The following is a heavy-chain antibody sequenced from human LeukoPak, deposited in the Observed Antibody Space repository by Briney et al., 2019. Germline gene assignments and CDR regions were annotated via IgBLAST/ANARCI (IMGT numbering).Heavy chain of an antibody. J-gene: IGHJ5*02. Sequence: SETLSLTCAVYGGSFSGYYWSWIRQPPGKGLEWIGEINHSGSTNYNPSLQSRVTISVDTSKNQFSLKLSSVTAADTAVYYCARVTKMTTVTTSYGFDPWGQGTLVTVSS. V-gene: IGHV4-34*01. CDR1: GGSFSGYY. CDR2: INHSGST. CDR3: ARVTKMTTVTTSYGFDP. D-gene: IGHD4-11*01.